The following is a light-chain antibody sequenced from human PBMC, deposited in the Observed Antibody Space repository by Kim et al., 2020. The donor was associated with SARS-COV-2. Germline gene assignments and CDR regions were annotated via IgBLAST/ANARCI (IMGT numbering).Light chain of an antibody. J-gene: IGKJ1*01. CDR2: DAS. Sequence: LSPGERAPLSCRASKSVSRSLAWYQQRPGQAPRLLIYDASNRATGIPARFSGSGSGTDFTLTISSLEPEDFAVYFCQQRSKWPPTFGQGTKVDIK. CDR3: QQRSKWPPT. CDR1: KSVSRS. V-gene: IGKV3-11*01.